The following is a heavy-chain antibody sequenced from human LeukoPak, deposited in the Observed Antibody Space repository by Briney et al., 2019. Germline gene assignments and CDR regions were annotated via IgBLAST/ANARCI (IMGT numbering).Heavy chain of an antibody. D-gene: IGHD1-26*01. V-gene: IGHV3-7*01. CDR2: IKEDGSET. J-gene: IGHJ4*02. Sequence: PGGSLRLSCVASGLNFNSRWMDWVRRAPGQGLEWVASIKEDGSETHYVDSVRGRFTISRDNDKNSLYLQANSLRAEDTAVYYCARDKWEQSPNFDSWGQGTLVTVSS. CDR1: GLNFNSRW. CDR3: ARDKWEQSPNFDS.